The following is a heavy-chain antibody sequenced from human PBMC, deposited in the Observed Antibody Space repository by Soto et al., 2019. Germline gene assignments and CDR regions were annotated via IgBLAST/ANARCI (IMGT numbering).Heavy chain of an antibody. CDR1: GASINSGGYH. Sequence: SETLSLTCTVSGASINSGGYHWNWVRLLPGRGLEWIGYIYFTRNTYYNPSLESRVTISLDTPQNQFSLELNSVAAVVTAVYYCLSGDAWGVLFAYLGQGDLVTVLS. V-gene: IGHV4-31*03. J-gene: IGHJ4*02. D-gene: IGHD2-21*02. CDR3: LSGDAWGVLFAY. CDR2: IYFTRNT.